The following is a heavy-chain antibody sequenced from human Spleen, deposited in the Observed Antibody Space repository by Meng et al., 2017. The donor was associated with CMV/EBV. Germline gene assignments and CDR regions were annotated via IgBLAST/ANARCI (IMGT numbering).Heavy chain of an antibody. V-gene: IGHV3-23*03. D-gene: IGHD6-6*01. J-gene: IGHJ6*02. CDR1: GFSFHTYA. CDR3: AKDTRTGGVALRPTGYGMDV. CDR2: IYSGGSST. Sequence: GESLKISCAASGFSFHTYAMSWVRQAPGKGLEWVSVIYSGGSSTSYADPVKGRFTISRDNSKNTLFLQMNSLRAGDTAVYYCAKDTRTGGVALRPTGYGMDVWGQGTTVTVSS.